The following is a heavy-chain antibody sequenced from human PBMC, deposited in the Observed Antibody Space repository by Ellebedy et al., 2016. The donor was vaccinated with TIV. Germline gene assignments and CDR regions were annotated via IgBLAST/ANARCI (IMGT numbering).Heavy chain of an antibody. CDR2: IGAYNGNT. J-gene: IGHJ6*02. CDR3: AKHKGGYYYYGMDV. V-gene: IGHV1-18*04. Sequence: AASVKVSCKASGYTFTSYGLNWVRQAPGQGLEWMGWIGAYNGNTNYAQKLQGRVTNTIDTSTSTAYMVLRSLRSDDTAVYYCAKHKGGYYYYGMDVWGQGTTVTVSS. CDR1: GYTFTSYG. D-gene: IGHD3-16*01.